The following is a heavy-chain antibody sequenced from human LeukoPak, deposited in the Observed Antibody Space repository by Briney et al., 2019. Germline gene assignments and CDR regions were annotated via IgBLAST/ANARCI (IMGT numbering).Heavy chain of an antibody. J-gene: IGHJ4*02. D-gene: IGHD2-8*01. V-gene: IGHV3-23*01. CDR1: GGSISTSSYY. CDR3: AKRRGDCSNGQGCGDS. Sequence: ETLSLTCTVSGGSISTSSYYWGWVRQPPGKGLEWVSAISGSRGSTYYTDSVKGRFTISRDNSKNTLYLQMNSLRAEDTAVYYCAKRRGDCSNGQGCGDSWGQGTLVTVSS. CDR2: ISGSRGST.